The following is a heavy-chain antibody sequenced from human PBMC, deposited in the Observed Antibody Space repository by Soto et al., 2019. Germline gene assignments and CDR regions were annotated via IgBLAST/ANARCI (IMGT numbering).Heavy chain of an antibody. D-gene: IGHD2-21*02. CDR2: IKEDGSEK. CDR3: ARDSSGGDCYY. V-gene: IGHV3-7*01. CDR1: GFSLSYYW. Sequence: EVQLVESGGGLVQPGGSLKLSCAASGFSLSYYWMSWVRQAPGKGLEWVANIKEDGSEKYYVDSVKGRFTISRDNAKNSVYLQMNSLRVEDTAVYYCARDSSGGDCYYWGQGTLVTVSS. J-gene: IGHJ4*02.